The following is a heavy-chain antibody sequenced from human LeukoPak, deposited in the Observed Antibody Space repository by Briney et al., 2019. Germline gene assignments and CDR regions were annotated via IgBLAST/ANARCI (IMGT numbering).Heavy chain of an antibody. CDR2: IYYTGRA. Sequence: PSETLSLTCTVSGGSISRYYWSWIRQPPGTGLEWIGYIYYTGRADYNPSLKSRVSMPVDTSKNQFSLRVNSMTAADTAVYYCARGDFWSGAPTDWGQGTLVTVSS. CDR3: ARGDFWSGAPTD. V-gene: IGHV4-59*01. CDR1: GGSISRYY. J-gene: IGHJ4*02. D-gene: IGHD3-3*01.